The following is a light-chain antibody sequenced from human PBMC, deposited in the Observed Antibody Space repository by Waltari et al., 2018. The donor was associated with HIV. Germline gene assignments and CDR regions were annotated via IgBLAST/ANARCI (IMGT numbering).Light chain of an antibody. CDR2: EGS. CDR1: SSDVGSYNL. CDR3: CSYAGSVV. J-gene: IGLJ2*01. V-gene: IGLV2-23*01. Sequence: QSALTQPASVSGSPGQSITISCTGTSSDVGSYNLVSLYQQHPGKAPKLMIYEGSKRPSGVSNRFSGSKSGNTASLTISGLQAEDEADYYCCSYAGSVVFGGGTKLTVL.